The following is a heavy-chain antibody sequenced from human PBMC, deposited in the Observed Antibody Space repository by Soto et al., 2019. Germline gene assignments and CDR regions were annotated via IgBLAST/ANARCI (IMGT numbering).Heavy chain of an antibody. D-gene: IGHD3-22*01. CDR3: ARERAYDSSGPRAFDI. CDR2: INPSGGST. V-gene: IGHV1-46*01. Sequence: GASVKVSCKASGYTFTSYYMHWVRQAPGQGLEWMGIINPSGGSTSYAQKFQGRVTMTRDTSTSTVYMELSSLRSEDTAVYYCARERAYDSSGPRAFDIWGQGTMVTVAS. J-gene: IGHJ3*02. CDR1: GYTFTSYY.